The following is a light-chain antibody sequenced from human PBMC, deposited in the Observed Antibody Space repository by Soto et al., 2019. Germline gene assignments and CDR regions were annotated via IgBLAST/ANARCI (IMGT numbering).Light chain of an antibody. CDR1: QSVSSS. Sequence: EIMMTQSPATLSVSPGERATLSCRASQSVSSSLAWYQQKPGQAPRLLIYGASSRATGIPDRFSGSGSGTDFTLTISRLEPEDFAVYYCQQYGGSPRTFGQGTKVDIK. J-gene: IGKJ1*01. V-gene: IGKV3-20*01. CDR2: GAS. CDR3: QQYGGSPRT.